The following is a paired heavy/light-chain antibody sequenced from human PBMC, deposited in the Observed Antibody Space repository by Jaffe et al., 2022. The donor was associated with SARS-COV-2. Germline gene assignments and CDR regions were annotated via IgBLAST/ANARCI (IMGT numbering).Light chain of an antibody. J-gene: IGKJ2*01. Sequence: DVVMTQSPLSLPVTLGQPASISCRSSQNSVYSDGHTYLNWFQQRPGQSPRRLIYMVSNRDSGVPDRFSGSGSGTDFTLKISRVEAEDVGVYYCMQGTHWPPTFGQGTKLEIK. CDR2: MVS. V-gene: IGKV2-30*01. CDR3: MQGTHWPPT. CDR1: QNSVYSDGHTY.
Heavy chain of an antibody. CDR3: ARGRHWIQLWGDY. J-gene: IGHJ4*02. CDR1: GYTFATYS. D-gene: IGHD5-18*01. CDR2: INGGDGNT. Sequence: QVQLVQSGVEVKEPGASVKVSCKASGYTFATYSIHWVRQAPGQRLEWLGWINGGDGNTEYSQKFQGRVTITRDTSASTAYMELSSLTSEDTAVYYCARGRHWIQLWGDYWGQGTLVTVSS. V-gene: IGHV1-3*01.